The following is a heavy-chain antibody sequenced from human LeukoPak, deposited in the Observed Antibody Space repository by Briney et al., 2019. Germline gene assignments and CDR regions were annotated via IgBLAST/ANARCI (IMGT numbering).Heavy chain of an antibody. J-gene: IGHJ4*02. CDR2: IKPNTADT. Sequence: ASVKVSCKASGYIFTGYYIHWVRQAPGQGLEWMGWIKPNTADTKYAQNFRGRVTMTRDTSTSTAYMELSRLTSDDTAAYHCAREGDGYNYFDYWGQGTLVTVSS. D-gene: IGHD5-24*01. CDR3: AREGDGYNYFDY. CDR1: GYIFTGYY. V-gene: IGHV1-2*02.